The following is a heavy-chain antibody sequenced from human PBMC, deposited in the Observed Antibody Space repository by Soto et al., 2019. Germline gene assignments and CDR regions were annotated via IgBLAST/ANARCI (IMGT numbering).Heavy chain of an antibody. V-gene: IGHV1-69*01. CDR2: IIPLFGTT. CDR3: AAELGFGKLSVV. CDR1: GDTFKNCV. Sequence: QVQVVQSGVEVRRPGSSVKVSCKASGDTFKNCVISWVRQAPGQGLEWMGGIIPLFGTTDFAQRFQGRLTITTDESTTTAYMELSMLSSEDTATYYWAAELGFGKLSVVWGQGTTVIVTS. J-gene: IGHJ6*02. D-gene: IGHD3-10*01.